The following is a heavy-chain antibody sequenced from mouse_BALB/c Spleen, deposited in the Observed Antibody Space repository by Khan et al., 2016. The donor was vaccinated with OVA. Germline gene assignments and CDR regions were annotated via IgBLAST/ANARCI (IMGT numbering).Heavy chain of an antibody. CDR3: ARAYYRYDGYYAMDY. Sequence: QVQLKESGPGLVAPSQSLSITCTVSGFSLSRYNIHWVRQPPGKGLEWLGMIWGGGGTDYNSTLKSRLSISKDNSKSQVFLKMNSLQTDDTAMYYWARAYYRYDGYYAMDYRGQGTSVTVSS. J-gene: IGHJ4*01. D-gene: IGHD2-14*01. V-gene: IGHV2-6-4*01. CDR2: IWGGGGT. CDR1: GFSLSRYN.